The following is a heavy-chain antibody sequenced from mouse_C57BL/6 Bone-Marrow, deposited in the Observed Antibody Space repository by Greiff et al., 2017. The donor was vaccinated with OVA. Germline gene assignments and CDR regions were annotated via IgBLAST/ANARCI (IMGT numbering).Heavy chain of an antibody. J-gene: IGHJ3*01. D-gene: IGHD1-1*01. CDR2: IVPGGGST. CDR1: GFTFTGYW. CDR3: ARDGSSYDWVAY. Sequence: QVQLQQSGAELMKPGASVKLSCTATGFTFTGYWIEWVKQRPGHGLEWIGEIVPGGGSTNYNAKFKGKATFTADTSSNTAYLQLSSLTTEDSAIYEDARDGSSYDWVAYWGQGTLVTVSA. V-gene: IGHV1-9*01.